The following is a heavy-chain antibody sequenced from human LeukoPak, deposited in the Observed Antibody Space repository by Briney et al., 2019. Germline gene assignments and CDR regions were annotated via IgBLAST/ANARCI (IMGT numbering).Heavy chain of an antibody. V-gene: IGHV4-59*01. Sequence: SETLSLTCTVSGGSISSYYWSWIRQPPGKGLEWIGYIYYSGSTNYNPSLKSRVTISVDTSKNQFSLKLSSVTAADTAIYYCAKGLKTAVGPYKGYHYYMDVWGKGTTVTVSS. D-gene: IGHD5-18*01. CDR1: GGSISSYY. CDR2: IYYSGST. J-gene: IGHJ6*03. CDR3: AKGLKTAVGPYKGYHYYMDV.